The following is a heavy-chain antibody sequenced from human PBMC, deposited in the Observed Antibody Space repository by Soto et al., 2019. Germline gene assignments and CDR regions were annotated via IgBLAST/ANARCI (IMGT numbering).Heavy chain of an antibody. J-gene: IGHJ4*02. CDR1: GGSFSGYY. CDR3: ARGQREYYDSSGYYSFDY. D-gene: IGHD3-22*01. V-gene: IGHV4-34*01. CDR2: INHSGST. Sequence: WETLSLTCAVYGGSFSGYYWSWIRQPPGKGLEWIGEINHSGSTNYNPSLKSRVTISVDTSKNQFSLKLSSVTAADTAVYYCARGQREYYDSSGYYSFDYWGQGTMVTVSS.